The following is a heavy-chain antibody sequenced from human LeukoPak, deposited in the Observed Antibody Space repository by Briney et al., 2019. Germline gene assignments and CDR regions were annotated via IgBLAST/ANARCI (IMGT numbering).Heavy chain of an antibody. CDR1: GFTFSSYG. CDR2: IRYDGSNK. V-gene: IGHV3-30*02. D-gene: IGHD2-2*01. CDR3: TSRVVVPAAISDY. Sequence: GGSLRLSCAASGFTFSSYGMHWVRQAPGKGLEWVAFIRYDGSNKYYADSVKGRFTISKDNSNNTLYLQMNSLRAEDTAVYYCTSRVVVPAAISDYWGQGTLVTVSS. J-gene: IGHJ4*02.